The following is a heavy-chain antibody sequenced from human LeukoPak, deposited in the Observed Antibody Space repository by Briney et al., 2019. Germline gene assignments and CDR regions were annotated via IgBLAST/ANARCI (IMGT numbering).Heavy chain of an antibody. CDR3: ARGRVTSNYFDY. J-gene: IGHJ4*02. V-gene: IGHV1-18*01. CDR1: GYTFTSYG. D-gene: IGHD2-2*01. Sequence: ASVKVSCXASGYTFTSYGISWVRLAPGQGLEWMGWISAYNGNTNYAQKLQGRVTMTTDTSTSTAYMELRSLRSDDTAVYYRARGRVTSNYFDYWGQGTLVTVSS. CDR2: ISAYNGNT.